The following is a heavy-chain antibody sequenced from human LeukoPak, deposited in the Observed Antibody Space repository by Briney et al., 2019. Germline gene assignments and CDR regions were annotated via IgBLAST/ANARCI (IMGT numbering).Heavy chain of an antibody. J-gene: IGHJ4*02. CDR1: GGSFSGFY. Sequence: SETLSLTCAVCGGSFSGFYWSWIRHPPGKGLEGIGENNHSGSTNYNPSLKSRVTISVDTSKIQFSLKLSSVTAADTAVYYCARGTRAGVVGTDGRFDYWGQGTLVTVSS. CDR2: NNHSGST. CDR3: ARGTRAGVVGTDGRFDY. D-gene: IGHD1-26*01. V-gene: IGHV4-34*01.